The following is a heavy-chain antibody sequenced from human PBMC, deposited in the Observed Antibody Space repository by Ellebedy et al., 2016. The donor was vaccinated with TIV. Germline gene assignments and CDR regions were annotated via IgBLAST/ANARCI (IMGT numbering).Heavy chain of an antibody. CDR2: IWYDGYNK. CDR3: ARESQFSGFYFDS. V-gene: IGHV3-33*01. J-gene: IGHJ4*02. D-gene: IGHD3-3*01. CDR1: GFTFSSYG. Sequence: GESLKISCAASGFTFSSYGMHWVRQAPGKGLEWVAVIWYDGYNKYYADSVKGRFTISRDNSKNTLYLQMNSLGVEDTAVYYCARESQFSGFYFDSWGQGTLVTVSS.